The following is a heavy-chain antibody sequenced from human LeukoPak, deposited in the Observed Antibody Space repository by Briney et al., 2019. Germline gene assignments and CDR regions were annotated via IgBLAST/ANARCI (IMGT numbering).Heavy chain of an antibody. J-gene: IGHJ4*02. Sequence: ASVKVSCRTSGYTFTTHDINWVRQATGQALEWVGWMNPKSGNTGYAQKFQGRVTMTRNTSISTAYMELSSLRSEDTAVCYCAWRDGYSFDFWGQGTLVTVSS. D-gene: IGHD5-24*01. CDR2: MNPKSGNT. CDR1: GYTFTTHD. CDR3: AWRDGYSFDF. V-gene: IGHV1-8*01.